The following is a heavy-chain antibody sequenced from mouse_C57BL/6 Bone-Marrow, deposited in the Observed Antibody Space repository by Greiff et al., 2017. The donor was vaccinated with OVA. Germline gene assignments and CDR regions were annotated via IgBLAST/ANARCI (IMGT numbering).Heavy chain of an antibody. J-gene: IGHJ2*01. CDR2: IYPGDGGT. CDR1: GYAFTSSW. Sequence: VQLLQSGPELVKPGASVTLSCKASGYAFTSSWMHWVKQRPGKGLEWIGRIYPGDGGTNYNGKFKGKATLTAAKSSSTAYMHLSSLTSEDSAVYYCTRPEDWYDAGDFDYWGQGTTLTVSA. D-gene: IGHD2-14*01. CDR3: TRPEDWYDAGDFDY. V-gene: IGHV1-82*01.